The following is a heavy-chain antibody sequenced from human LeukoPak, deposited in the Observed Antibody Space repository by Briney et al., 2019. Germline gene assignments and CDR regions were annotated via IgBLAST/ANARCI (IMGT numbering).Heavy chain of an antibody. J-gene: IGHJ4*02. CDR2: IYYSGST. CDR1: GGSISSYS. Sequence: SETLSLTCTVYGGSISSYSWSWNRQPPGKGLEWIGYIYYSGSTNYNPSLKSRVTISVDTSKNQFSLKLSSVTAADTAVYYCAREREKYSYGHYFDYWGQGTLVTVSS. V-gene: IGHV4-59*01. CDR3: AREREKYSYGHYFDY. D-gene: IGHD5-18*01.